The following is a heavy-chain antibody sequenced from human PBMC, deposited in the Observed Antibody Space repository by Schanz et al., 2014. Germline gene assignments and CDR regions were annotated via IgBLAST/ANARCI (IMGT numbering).Heavy chain of an antibody. V-gene: IGHV1-69*04. D-gene: IGHD4-17*01. Sequence: QVQLVQSGAEVKKPGASVKVSCKASGGTFSSYAISWVRQAPGQGLEWMGRIIPSLGLAKYEQKFQDKVTITADKSTTTAYMELNSLNADDTAVYYCATLDYADSVSWGQGTLVTVAS. J-gene: IGHJ5*02. CDR3: ATLDYADSVS. CDR2: IIPSLGLA. CDR1: GGTFSSYA.